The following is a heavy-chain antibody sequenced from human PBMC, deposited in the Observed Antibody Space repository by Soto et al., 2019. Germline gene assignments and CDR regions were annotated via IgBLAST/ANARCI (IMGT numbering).Heavy chain of an antibody. CDR1: GYTFATYD. Sequence: QVQLVQSGAEVKTPGASVKVSCKASGYTFATYDINWVRQAPGQGLEWMGWMNPNSGNTGYAQKFQGRVTMSRDTALSVAHMELSSLRNEDTAVYYCARSDGYSVNWLESWGQGTLVTVSA. CDR3: ARSDGYSVNWLES. J-gene: IGHJ5*01. CDR2: MNPNSGNT. D-gene: IGHD2-21*01. V-gene: IGHV1-8*01.